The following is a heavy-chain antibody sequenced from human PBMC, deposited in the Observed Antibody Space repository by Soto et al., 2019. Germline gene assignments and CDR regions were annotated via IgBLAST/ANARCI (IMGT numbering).Heavy chain of an antibody. D-gene: IGHD2-21*02. CDR3: ASRNCGGDCYSHFDS. Sequence: GESLKISCKGSGYRFNSYWISWVRQMPGKGLEWMGRIDPNHSETKYSPSFEGQVTISADRSINTAYLEWSSLKAADTAMYYCASRNCGGDCYSHFDSWGQGALVTVSS. J-gene: IGHJ4*02. CDR2: IDPNHSET. V-gene: IGHV5-10-1*01. CDR1: GYRFNSYW.